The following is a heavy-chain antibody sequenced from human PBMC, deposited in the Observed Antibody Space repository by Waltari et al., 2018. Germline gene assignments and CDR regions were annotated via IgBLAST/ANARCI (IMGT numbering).Heavy chain of an antibody. CDR1: GFTFSSYR. Sequence: EVQLVESGGGLVKPGGSLRLSCAASGFTFSSYRMNWVRQAPGKGWEWVSSITMSRTYTYYADSVKGRFTISRDNARNSLFVEMKSLRAEDTAVYYCARDLGSRGPRGMDVWGQGTTVIVS. CDR3: ARDLGSRGPRGMDV. V-gene: IGHV3-21*01. D-gene: IGHD2-2*01. J-gene: IGHJ6*02. CDR2: ITMSRTYT.